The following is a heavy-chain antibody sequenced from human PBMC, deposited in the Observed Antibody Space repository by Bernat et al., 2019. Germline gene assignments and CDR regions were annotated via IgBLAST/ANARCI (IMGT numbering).Heavy chain of an antibody. Sequence: QVQLVESGGGVVQPGRSLRLSCAVSGFTFSSYGMHWVRQAPGKGLEWVAVIRYDGSNKYYAEAVKDRFTISRDNSKNTLYLQMNSLRAEDTAVYYCAGEGFWIAAAVTNSPLDYWGQGTLVTVSS. J-gene: IGHJ4*02. CDR3: AGEGFWIAAAVTNSPLDY. D-gene: IGHD6-13*01. V-gene: IGHV3-33*01. CDR1: GFTFSSYG. CDR2: IRYDGSNK.